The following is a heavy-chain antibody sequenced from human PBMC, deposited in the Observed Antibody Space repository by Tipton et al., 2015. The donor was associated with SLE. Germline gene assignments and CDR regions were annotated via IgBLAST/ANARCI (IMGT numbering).Heavy chain of an antibody. V-gene: IGHV4-38-2*02. Sequence: TLSLTCTVSHYSFSSAYYWVWIRQSPGKALEWIGTIYHSGSTYYNPSLKSRVTISEDTSKNQFSLRLRSVTAADTAVYYCAGRGDLVVVTSYLDYWGQGTLVTVST. D-gene: IGHD2-21*02. J-gene: IGHJ4*02. CDR3: AGRGDLVVVTSYLDY. CDR1: HYSFSSAYY. CDR2: IYHSGST.